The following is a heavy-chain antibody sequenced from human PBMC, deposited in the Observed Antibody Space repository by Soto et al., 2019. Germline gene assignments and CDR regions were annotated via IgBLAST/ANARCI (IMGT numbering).Heavy chain of an antibody. D-gene: IGHD3-10*01. J-gene: IGHJ4*02. Sequence: QVLLVQSGAEVKKPGASVKVSCKASGYSFSTYGVSWVRQAPGQGLEWMGWLNTGDGNTAYAQKLQGRITLTTDTATTAAYMVMTSLRADDTAIYDCVGGGNYVSARDVVDHWGQGTLVTVSS. CDR2: LNTGDGNT. CDR1: GYSFSTYG. CDR3: VGGGNYVSARDVVDH. V-gene: IGHV1-18*04.